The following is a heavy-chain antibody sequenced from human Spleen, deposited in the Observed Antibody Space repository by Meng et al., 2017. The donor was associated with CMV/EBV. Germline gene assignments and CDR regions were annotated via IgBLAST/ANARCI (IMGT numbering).Heavy chain of an antibody. V-gene: IGHV3-30*02. Sequence: GGSLRLSCAASGFTYSTYSMHWVRQAPGKGLEWVAFIRHDGSDKYYADSVKGRFTISRDNSKNTLYLQMNSLRAEDTAVYYCAKDRPLGFDPWGQGTLVTVSS. J-gene: IGHJ5*02. D-gene: IGHD6-6*01. CDR2: IRHDGSDK. CDR3: AKDRPLGFDP. CDR1: GFTYSTYS.